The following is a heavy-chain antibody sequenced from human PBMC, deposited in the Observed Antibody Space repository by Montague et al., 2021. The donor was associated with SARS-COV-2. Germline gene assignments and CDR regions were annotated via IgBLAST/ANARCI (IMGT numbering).Heavy chain of an antibody. D-gene: IGHD6-13*01. CDR1: GFPFSSYA. V-gene: IGHV3-23*01. CDR3: ASHPGYSSSW. CDR2: ISDSGVYT. J-gene: IGHJ4*02. Sequence: SRRLSWAASGFPFSSYAMSWVRQAPGKGLEWVSGISDSGVYTYYADSVKGRFTISRDNSKNTLYLQMNSLRAEDTAVYYCASHPGYSSSWWGQGTLVIVSS.